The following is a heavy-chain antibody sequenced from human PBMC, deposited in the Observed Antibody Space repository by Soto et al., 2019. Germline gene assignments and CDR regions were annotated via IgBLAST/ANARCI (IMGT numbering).Heavy chain of an antibody. Sequence: HPGGSLRLSCAASGFTFNTYGMHWVRQAPGKGLEWVALISYDGSRKYYADSVKGRFTVSRDNSKNTLHLQMSSLRVDDTAVYYCARGLYCSSTGCLAPADYWGQGTPVTVSS. J-gene: IGHJ4*02. CDR2: ISYDGSRK. D-gene: IGHD2-2*01. CDR1: GFTFNTYG. CDR3: ARGLYCSSTGCLAPADY. V-gene: IGHV3-30*03.